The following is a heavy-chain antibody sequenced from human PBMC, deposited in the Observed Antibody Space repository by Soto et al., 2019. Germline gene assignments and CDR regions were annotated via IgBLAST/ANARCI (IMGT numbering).Heavy chain of an antibody. D-gene: IGHD3-10*01. CDR2: ISYDGSNT. Sequence: QVQLVESGGGVVQPGRSLRLSCAASGFPFTTYGMHWVREGPGKGLEWVAVISYDGSNTYYADSVKGRFTISRDNSKNTLYVQMNSLRPEDTSLYYGVGGQYYFDYRGQGTLVTVSS. CDR1: GFPFTTYG. V-gene: IGHV3-30*03. J-gene: IGHJ4*02. CDR3: VGGQYYFDY.